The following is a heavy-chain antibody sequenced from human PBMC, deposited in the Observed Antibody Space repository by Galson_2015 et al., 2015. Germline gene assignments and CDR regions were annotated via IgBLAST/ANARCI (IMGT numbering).Heavy chain of an antibody. CDR2: ISSSSTTI. Sequence: SLRLSCAASGFTFSNYAMNWVRQAPGKGLEWVSYISSSSTTIYYADSVKGRFTVSRDNAKNSLYQQINSLRDEDTAVYYCARGPGVFRPGFDPWGQGTLVTVSS. D-gene: IGHD3-10*01. V-gene: IGHV3-48*02. CDR1: GFTFSNYA. J-gene: IGHJ5*02. CDR3: ARGPGVFRPGFDP.